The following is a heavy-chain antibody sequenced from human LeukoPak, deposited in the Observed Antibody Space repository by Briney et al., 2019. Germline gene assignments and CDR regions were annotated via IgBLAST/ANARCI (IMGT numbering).Heavy chain of an antibody. J-gene: IGHJ4*02. V-gene: IGHV1-2*02. CDR1: GYTFTGYY. D-gene: IGHD4-17*01. CDR2: INPNSGGT. Sequence: ASVKVSCKASGYTFTGYYMHWVRQAPGQGLEWMGWINPNSGGTNYAQKFQGRVTITADKSTSTAYMEPSSLRSEDTAVYYCATGMTTVTLTHERDFDYWGQGTLVTVSS. CDR3: ATGMTTVTLTHERDFDY.